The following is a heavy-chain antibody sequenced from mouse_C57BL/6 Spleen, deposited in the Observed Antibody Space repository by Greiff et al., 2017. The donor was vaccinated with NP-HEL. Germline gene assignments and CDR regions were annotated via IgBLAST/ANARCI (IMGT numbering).Heavy chain of an antibody. CDR2: IYPRDGCT. CDR1: FYTFTIYY. J-gene: IGHJ2*01. CDR3: ARRPFDY. V-gene: IGHV1-85*01. Sequence: SFPFSFNSSFYTFTIYYINFFNHIPVQGLEWIGWIYPRDGCTKYNEKFKGKATLTVDTSSSTAYMELHSLTSEDSAVYFCARRPFDYWGQGTTLTVSS.